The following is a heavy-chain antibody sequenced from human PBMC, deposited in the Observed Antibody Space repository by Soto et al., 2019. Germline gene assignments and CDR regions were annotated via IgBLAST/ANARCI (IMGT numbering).Heavy chain of an antibody. Sequence: EVQLVESGGGLVQPGGSLRLSCAASGFTFSNAWMSWVRQAPGKGLEWVGRIKSNTDGGTPDDAAPVKGRFTISRDDSKNTLYLQMNSLKTEDTAVYYCTTGLNDYGYYGEGYHGMYVWGQGNTVTLSS. J-gene: IGHJ6*02. CDR3: TTGLNDYGYYGEGYHGMYV. V-gene: IGHV3-15*01. D-gene: IGHD4-17*01. CDR1: GFTFSNAW. CDR2: IKSNTDGGTP.